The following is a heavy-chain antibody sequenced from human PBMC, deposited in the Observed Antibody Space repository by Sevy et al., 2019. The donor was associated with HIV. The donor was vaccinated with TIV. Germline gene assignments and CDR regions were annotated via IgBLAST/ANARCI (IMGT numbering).Heavy chain of an antibody. V-gene: IGHV3-15*01. D-gene: IGHD6-19*01. Sequence: GGSLRLSCAASGFTFSNAWMSWVRQAPGKGLEWVGRIKSKTDGGTTDYAAPVKGRFTISRDDSKNTLYLQMNSLKTEDTAVYYCFSGWYDHGAFDIWGQGTMVIVSS. CDR3: FSGWYDHGAFDI. CDR2: IKSKTDGGTT. CDR1: GFTFSNAW. J-gene: IGHJ3*02.